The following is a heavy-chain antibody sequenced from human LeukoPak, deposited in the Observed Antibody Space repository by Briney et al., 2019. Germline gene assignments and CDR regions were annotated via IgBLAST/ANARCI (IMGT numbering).Heavy chain of an antibody. CDR3: ATMTTSWYRFDP. V-gene: IGHV4-61*02. CDR2: IYTSGST. CDR1: GGSISSGSYY. D-gene: IGHD6-13*01. Sequence: SETLSLTCTVSGGSISSGSYYWSWIRQPAGKGLEWIGRIYTSGSTNYNPSLKSRVTISIDTSKNQFCLKLSSVTAADTAVYYCATMTTSWYRFDPWGQGTLVTVSS. J-gene: IGHJ5*02.